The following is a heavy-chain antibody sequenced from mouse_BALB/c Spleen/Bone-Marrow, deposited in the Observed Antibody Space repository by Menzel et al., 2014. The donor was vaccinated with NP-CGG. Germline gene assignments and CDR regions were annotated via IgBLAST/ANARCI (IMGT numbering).Heavy chain of an antibody. D-gene: IGHD1-1*01. V-gene: IGHV7-3*02. CDR3: ARDRGGLLHDY. J-gene: IGHJ2*01. Sequence: EVKVEESGGGLVQPGGSLRLSCATSGFTFTDYYMSWVRQPPGKALEWLGFIRNKANGYTTEYSAPVKGRFTISRDNSQSILYLQMNTLRAEDSATYYCARDRGGLLHDYWGQGTTLTVSS. CDR2: IRNKANGYTT. CDR1: GFTFTDYY.